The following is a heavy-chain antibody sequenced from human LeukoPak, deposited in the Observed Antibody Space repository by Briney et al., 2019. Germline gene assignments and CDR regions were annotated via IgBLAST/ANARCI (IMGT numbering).Heavy chain of an antibody. J-gene: IGHJ4*02. V-gene: IGHV4-59*01. D-gene: IGHD6-19*01. CDR1: GGSISGYY. CDR3: ARYHQYSSAWYLDY. CDR2: IFYSGST. Sequence: PSETLSLTCTVSGGSISGYYWSWIRQPPGKGLQWIGYIFYSGSTSYNPSLASRVTISVDTPKNQFSLKLSSLTAADTAVYYCARYHQYSSAWYLDYWGQGALVTVSS.